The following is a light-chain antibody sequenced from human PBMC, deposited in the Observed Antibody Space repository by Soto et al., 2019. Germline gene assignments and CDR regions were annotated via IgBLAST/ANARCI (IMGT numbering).Light chain of an antibody. Sequence: DIQMTQSPSSLSASVGDRVTITCRASQSISSYLNWYQQKPGKAPKLLIYAASSLQSGVPSRFSDSGSGTDFTHGIISLQPEDSATYYCQQSDSTPHTFGPGTKGDI. CDR1: QSISSY. CDR3: QQSDSTPHT. J-gene: IGKJ3*01. V-gene: IGKV1-39*01. CDR2: AAS.